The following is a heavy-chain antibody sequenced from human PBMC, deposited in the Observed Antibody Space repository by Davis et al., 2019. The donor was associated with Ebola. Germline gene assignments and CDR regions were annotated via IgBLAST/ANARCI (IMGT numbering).Heavy chain of an antibody. Sequence: GESLKISCAASGFTFSSYAMHWVRQAPGKGLEYVSAISSNGASTYYANSVKGRFTISRDNSKNTLYLQMGSLRAEDMAVYYCARGRGYGLYYFDYWGQGTLVTVSS. J-gene: IGHJ4*02. CDR2: ISSNGAST. CDR1: GFTFSSYA. D-gene: IGHD1-1*01. CDR3: ARGRGYGLYYFDY. V-gene: IGHV3-64*01.